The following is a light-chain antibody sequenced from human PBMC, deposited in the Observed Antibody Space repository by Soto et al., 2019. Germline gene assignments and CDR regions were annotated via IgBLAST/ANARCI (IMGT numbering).Light chain of an antibody. V-gene: IGKV1-5*01. CDR3: LHYSSHSWT. J-gene: IGKJ1*01. Sequence: DIKMSQSPSTLSPSVGDRVTITCRASRSISDWLAWYQQKPGKAPELLIFDASSLKSGVPSRFSGSGSGTEFTLTISRLQPDDVAPYYCLHYSSHSWTFGQGTKVDNK. CDR1: RSISDW. CDR2: DAS.